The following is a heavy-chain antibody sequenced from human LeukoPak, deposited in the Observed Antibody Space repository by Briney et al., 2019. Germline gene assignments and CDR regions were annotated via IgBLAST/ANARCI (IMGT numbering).Heavy chain of an antibody. D-gene: IGHD1-26*01. V-gene: IGHV4-59*01. J-gene: IGHJ3*02. Sequence: PSETLSLTCTVSGGSISSYYWSWIRQPPGKGLEWIGYIYYSGSTNYNPSLKSRVTISVDTSKNQFSLKLSSVTAADTAVYYCARDRKAAWEGAFDIWGQGTMVTVSS. CDR2: IYYSGST. CDR3: ARDRKAAWEGAFDI. CDR1: GGSISSYY.